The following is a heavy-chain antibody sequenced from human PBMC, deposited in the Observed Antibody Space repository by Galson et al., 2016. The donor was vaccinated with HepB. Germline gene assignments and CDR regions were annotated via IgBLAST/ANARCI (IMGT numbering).Heavy chain of an antibody. CDR1: GFTFSSFG. D-gene: IGHD1-1*01. CDR3: AKDRYWNRDFDY. CDR2: TDGSGGRT. V-gene: IGHV3-23*01. J-gene: IGHJ4*02. Sequence: SLRVSCAASGFTFSSFGMHWVRQAPGKGLEWVSGTDGSGGRTYYADSVKGRVTISRDNSKSTMYLQMNSLKAEDTAIYYCAKDRYWNRDFDYWGQGTLVTVSS.